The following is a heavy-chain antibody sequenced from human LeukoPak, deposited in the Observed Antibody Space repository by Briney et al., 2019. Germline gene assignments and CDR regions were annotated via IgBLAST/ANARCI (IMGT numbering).Heavy chain of an antibody. D-gene: IGHD6-19*01. Sequence: SETLSLTCTVSGGSISSYYWSWIRQPPGKGLEWIGYIYYSGSTNYNPSLKSRVTISVDTSKNQFSLKLSSVTAADTTVYYCARHSSGRGWFDPWGQGTLVTVSS. CDR2: IYYSGST. CDR3: ARHSSGRGWFDP. CDR1: GGSISSYY. J-gene: IGHJ5*02. V-gene: IGHV4-59*08.